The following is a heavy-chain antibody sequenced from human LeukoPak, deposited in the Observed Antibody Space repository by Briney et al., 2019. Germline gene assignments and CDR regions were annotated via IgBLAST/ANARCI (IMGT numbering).Heavy chain of an antibody. CDR2: IYTSGST. J-gene: IGHJ2*01. Sequence: PSEPLSLTCTVSGGSISSYYWSWIRQPAGKGLEWIGRIYTSGSTNYNPSLKSRVTMSVDTSKNQFSLKLSSVTAADTAVYYCARGLHIAARPPQYFDLWGRGTLVTVSS. V-gene: IGHV4-4*07. D-gene: IGHD6-6*01. CDR1: GGSISSYY. CDR3: ARGLHIAARPPQYFDL.